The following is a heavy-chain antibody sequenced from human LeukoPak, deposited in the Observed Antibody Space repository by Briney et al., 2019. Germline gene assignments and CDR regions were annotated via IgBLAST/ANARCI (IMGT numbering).Heavy chain of an antibody. V-gene: IGHV4-61*01. D-gene: IGHD3-10*01. CDR2: IYYSGNT. CDR3: ARVYYYSSYWFDP. J-gene: IGHJ5*02. CDR1: GGSVTIGSYY. Sequence: PSETLSLTCTVSGGSVTIGSYYWSWIRQPPGKGLEWIGCIYYSGNTDYNPSLKSQVTISVDTSKNQFSLKLNSVTAADTAVYFYARVYYYSSYWFDPWGQGTLVTVSS.